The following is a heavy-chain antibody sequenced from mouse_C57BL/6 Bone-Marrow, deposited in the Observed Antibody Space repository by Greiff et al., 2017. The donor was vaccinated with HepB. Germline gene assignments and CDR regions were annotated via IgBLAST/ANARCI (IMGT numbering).Heavy chain of an antibody. Sequence: EVKLQESGGGLVKPGGSLKLSCAASGFTFSDYGMHWVRQAPEKGLEWVAYISSGSSTSYYADTVKGRFTISRDNAMNTRFLPMTSLRSEDTAMYYCAQQGTTVVARAYAMDYWGQGTSVTVSS. J-gene: IGHJ4*01. CDR2: ISSGSSTS. CDR3: AQQGTTVVARAYAMDY. V-gene: IGHV5-17*01. CDR1: GFTFSDYG. D-gene: IGHD1-1*01.